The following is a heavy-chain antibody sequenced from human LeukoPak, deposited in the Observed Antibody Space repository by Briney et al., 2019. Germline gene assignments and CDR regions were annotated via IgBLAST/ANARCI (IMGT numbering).Heavy chain of an antibody. CDR1: GGSISSGGYY. Sequence: PSETLSLTCTVSGGSISSGGYYWSWIRQPPGKGLEWIGYIYHSGSTYYNPSLKSRVTISVDRSKNQFSLKLSSVTAADTAVYYCARERAVTTSFGYYYDSSNAFDIWGQGTMVTVSS. J-gene: IGHJ3*02. CDR3: ARERAVTTSFGYYYDSSNAFDI. CDR2: IYHSGST. D-gene: IGHD3-22*01. V-gene: IGHV4-30-2*01.